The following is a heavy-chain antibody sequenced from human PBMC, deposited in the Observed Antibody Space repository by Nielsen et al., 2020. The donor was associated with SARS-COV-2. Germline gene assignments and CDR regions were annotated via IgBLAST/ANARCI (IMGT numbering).Heavy chain of an antibody. Sequence: VRQAPGKGLEWVSAISASTYYADSVKGRFIVSRDNSKNTLYLQMNSLRAEDTAVYYCARIAVAGAFDIWGQGTMVTVSS. D-gene: IGHD6-19*01. J-gene: IGHJ3*02. CDR3: ARIAVAGAFDI. CDR2: ISAST. V-gene: IGHV3-23*01.